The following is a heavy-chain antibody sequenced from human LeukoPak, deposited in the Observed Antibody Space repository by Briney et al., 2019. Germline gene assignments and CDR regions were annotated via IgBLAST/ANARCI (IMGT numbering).Heavy chain of an antibody. V-gene: IGHV3-48*04. D-gene: IGHD3-10*01. CDR1: GFTFSSYS. Sequence: PGGSLRLSCAASGFTFSSYSMNWVRQAPGKGLEWVSYISSSSSTIYYADSVKGRFTISRDNAKNSLYLQMNSLRAEDTAVYYCARATGSGSYPFDYWGQGTLVTVSS. J-gene: IGHJ4*02. CDR2: ISSSSSTI. CDR3: ARATGSGSYPFDY.